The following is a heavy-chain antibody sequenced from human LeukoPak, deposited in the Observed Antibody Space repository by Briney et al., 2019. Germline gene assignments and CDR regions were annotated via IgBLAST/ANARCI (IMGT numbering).Heavy chain of an antibody. CDR1: GGTFSSYA. Sequence: ASVKVSCKASGGTFSSYAISWVRQAPGQGLEWMGWINAGNGNTKYSQKFQGRVTITRDTSASTAYMELSSLRSEDTAVYYCARDTYDYVWGSYRYFPGDFDYRGQGTLVTVSS. J-gene: IGHJ4*02. CDR2: INAGNGNT. D-gene: IGHD3-16*02. CDR3: ARDTYDYVWGSYRYFPGDFDY. V-gene: IGHV1-3*01.